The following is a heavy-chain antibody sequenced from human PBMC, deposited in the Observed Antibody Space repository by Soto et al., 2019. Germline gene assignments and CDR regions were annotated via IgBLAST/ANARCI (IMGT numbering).Heavy chain of an antibody. V-gene: IGHV3-48*02. CDR2: ISSSSSTI. J-gene: IGHJ4*02. D-gene: IGHD3-10*01. CDR1: GFTFNSYS. Sequence: EVQLVESGGGLVQPGGSLRLSCAASGFTFNSYSMNWVRQAPGKGLEWVSYISSSSSTIYYADSVKGRFTISRDNAKNSLYLQMNSLRDENTAVYYCARAGYYGSGILLWGQGTLVTVSS. CDR3: ARAGYYGSGILL.